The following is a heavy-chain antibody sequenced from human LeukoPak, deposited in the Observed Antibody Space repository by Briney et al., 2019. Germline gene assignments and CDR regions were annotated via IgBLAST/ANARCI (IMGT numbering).Heavy chain of an antibody. V-gene: IGHV3-23*01. CDR2: ISGSGGST. Sequence: GGSLRLSCAASGFTFSSYAMSWVRQAPGKGLEWVSAISGSGGSTYYADSVKGRFTISRDNSKNTLYLQMNSLRAEDTAVYYCAKDPPPVYDFWSGPNPYYFDYWGQGTLVTVSS. CDR1: GFTFSSYA. CDR3: AKDPPPVYDFWSGPNPYYFDY. D-gene: IGHD3-3*01. J-gene: IGHJ4*02.